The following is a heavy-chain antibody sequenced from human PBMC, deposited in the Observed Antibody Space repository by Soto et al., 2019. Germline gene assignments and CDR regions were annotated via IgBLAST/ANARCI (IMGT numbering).Heavy chain of an antibody. CDR3: ARQRSMADANYYDYGMDV. Sequence: GESLKISCKGSGYSFTNNWIGWVRQMPGKGLEWMGNIYPGDSNTRYSSSFQGQFTISADKSMNTAYLQRSSLKASDTAIYYCARQRSMADANYYDYGMDVWGQGTTVTVSS. D-gene: IGHD6-19*01. V-gene: IGHV5-51*01. J-gene: IGHJ6*02. CDR2: IYPGDSNT. CDR1: GYSFTNNW.